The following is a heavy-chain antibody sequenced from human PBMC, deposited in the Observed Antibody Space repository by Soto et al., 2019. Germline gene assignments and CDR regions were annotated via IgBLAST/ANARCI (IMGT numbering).Heavy chain of an antibody. J-gene: IGHJ6*02. Sequence: KSGGSLRLSCAASGFTFRTYGRNWVRRAPGGGLEWVASISSSGSFIYYADSVKGRFTISRDDAEKSLYLQMNSLRAEDTALYYCADSSSAAYYYYYGMDVWGQGTTVTVSS. CDR1: GFTFRTYG. CDR2: ISSSGSFI. CDR3: ADSSSAAYYYYYGMDV. V-gene: IGHV3-21*01. D-gene: IGHD6-6*01.